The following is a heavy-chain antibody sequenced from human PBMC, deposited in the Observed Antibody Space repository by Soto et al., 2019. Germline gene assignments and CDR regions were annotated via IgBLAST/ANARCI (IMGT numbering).Heavy chain of an antibody. Sequence: QVQLVQSGAEVKKPGASVKVSCKASGYTFTSYYMHWVRQAPGQGLEWMGWMNPNSGNTGYAQKFQGRVTMTRNTSISTAYMELSSLRSEDTAVYYCARVENWFDPWGQGTLVTVSS. CDR2: MNPNSGNT. V-gene: IGHV1-8*02. CDR3: ARVENWFDP. J-gene: IGHJ5*02. CDR1: GYTFTSYY.